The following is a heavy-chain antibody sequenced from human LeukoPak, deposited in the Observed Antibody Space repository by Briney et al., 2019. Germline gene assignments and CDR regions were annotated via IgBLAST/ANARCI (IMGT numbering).Heavy chain of an antibody. V-gene: IGHV4-34*01. CDR1: GGSFSGYY. D-gene: IGHD3-3*01. CDR2: INHSGST. CDR3: ARRLLRFYYFDY. Sequence: SETLSLTCAVYGGSFSGYYWSWIRQPPGKGLEWIGEINHSGSTSYNPSLKSRVTISVDTSKNQFSLKLSSVTAADTAVYYCARRLLRFYYFDYWGQGTLVTVSS. J-gene: IGHJ4*02.